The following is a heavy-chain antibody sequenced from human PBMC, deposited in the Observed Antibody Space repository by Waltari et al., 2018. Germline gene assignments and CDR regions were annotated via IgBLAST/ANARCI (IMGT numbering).Heavy chain of an antibody. J-gene: IGHJ4*02. D-gene: IGHD3-3*01. V-gene: IGHV3-49*04. Sequence: EVQLVESGGGLTQPGRSRRLSCTPSGLVFSSFSISWVRQAPGKGLEWVGFIRSNAYGGTPKYAASVRDRFTMSRDDSKSIAYLEMNSLKTEDTAMYFCTTQNTFWSWSYWGRGTLVTVSS. CDR3: TTQNTFWSWSY. CDR2: IRSNAYGGTP. CDR1: GLVFSSFS.